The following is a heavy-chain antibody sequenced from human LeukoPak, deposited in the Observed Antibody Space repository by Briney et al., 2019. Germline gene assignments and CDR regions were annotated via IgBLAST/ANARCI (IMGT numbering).Heavy chain of an antibody. D-gene: IGHD6-13*01. Sequence: GGSLRLSCAASGFSVISNYMSWVRQAPGKGLEWVSAISGSGGSTYYADSVKGRFTISRDNSKNTLYLQMNSLRAEDTAVYYCLPRPTIAAAGFDYWGQGTLVTVSS. CDR1: GFSVISNY. J-gene: IGHJ4*02. CDR3: LPRPTIAAAGFDY. V-gene: IGHV3-23*01. CDR2: ISGSGGST.